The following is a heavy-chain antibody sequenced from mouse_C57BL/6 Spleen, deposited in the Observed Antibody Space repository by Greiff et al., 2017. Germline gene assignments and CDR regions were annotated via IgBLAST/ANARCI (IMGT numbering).Heavy chain of an antibody. Sequence: DVMPVESGGGLVKPGGSLKLSCAASGFTFSSYAMSWVRQTPEKRLEWVATISDGGSYTYYPDNVKGRFTISRDNAKNNLYLQMSHLKSEDTAMYYCARDLDGYPSTGVDYWGQGTTLTVSS. V-gene: IGHV5-4*01. J-gene: IGHJ2*01. CDR3: ARDLDGYPSTGVDY. D-gene: IGHD2-3*01. CDR2: ISDGGSYT. CDR1: GFTFSSYA.